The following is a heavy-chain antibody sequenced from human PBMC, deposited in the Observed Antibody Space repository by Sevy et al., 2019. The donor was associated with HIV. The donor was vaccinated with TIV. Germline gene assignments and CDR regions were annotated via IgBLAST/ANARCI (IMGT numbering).Heavy chain of an antibody. V-gene: IGHV3-7*01. CDR3: ATDPFSVTSSNDYMDV. CDR2: IQEDGSGK. J-gene: IGHJ6*03. Sequence: GGSLRLSCAASGFTFSKYWMSWVRQAPGKGLEWVANIQEDGSGKYYVDAVKGRFTISRDNAKNSLYLQMNSLRAEETAGYYCATDPFSVTSSNDYMDVWGKGTTVTVSS. CDR1: GFTFSKYW. D-gene: IGHD4-17*01.